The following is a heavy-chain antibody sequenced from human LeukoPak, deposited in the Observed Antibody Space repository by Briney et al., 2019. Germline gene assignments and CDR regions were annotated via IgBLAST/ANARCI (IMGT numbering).Heavy chain of an antibody. Sequence: GGSRRLSCAASGFTFSNHAMSWVRQAPGKGLQWVAVISGGGRTTEYEDFVKGRFTISRDNSKNTLSLQMNSLTVEDTAIYFCAKNVVVKRYIDFWGQGTLVTVSS. D-gene: IGHD2-15*01. V-gene: IGHV3-23*01. CDR1: GFTFSNHA. CDR2: ISGGGRTT. CDR3: AKNVVVKRYIDF. J-gene: IGHJ4*02.